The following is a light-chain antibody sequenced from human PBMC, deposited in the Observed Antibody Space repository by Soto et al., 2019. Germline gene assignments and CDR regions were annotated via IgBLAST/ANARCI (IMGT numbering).Light chain of an antibody. CDR1: SSDVGSYNL. V-gene: IGLV2-23*01. CDR3: SSYAGSSIYV. Sequence: QSALTQPASVSGSPGQSITISCTGTSSDVGSYNLVSWYQQHPGKAPKLMIYEGSKRPSGVSNRFSGSKSGNTASLTISGLQAEDEADYYWSSYAGSSIYVFGTGTKVTVL. J-gene: IGLJ1*01. CDR2: EGS.